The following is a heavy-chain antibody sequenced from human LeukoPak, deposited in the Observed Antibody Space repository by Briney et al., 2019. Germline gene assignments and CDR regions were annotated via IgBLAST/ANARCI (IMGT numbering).Heavy chain of an antibody. CDR2: IYYSGST. J-gene: IGHJ4*02. CDR1: GGSISRYY. V-gene: IGHV4-59*08. CDR3: ARLDSSGWYNYFDY. Sequence: SETLSLTCTVSGGSISRYYWSWIRQPPGKGLEWIGYIYYSGSTNYNPSLKRRVTISVDTSKNQFSLKLSSVTAADTAVYYCARLDSSGWYNYFDYWGQGTLVTVSS. D-gene: IGHD6-19*01.